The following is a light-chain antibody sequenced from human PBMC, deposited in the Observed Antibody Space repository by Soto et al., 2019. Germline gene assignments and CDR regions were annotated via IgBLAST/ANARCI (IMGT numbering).Light chain of an antibody. CDR2: GNS. CDR3: QSYDSSLSGWV. J-gene: IGLJ3*02. V-gene: IGLV1-40*01. CDR1: SSNIGAGYD. Sequence: QSVLTQPPSVSGAPGQRVTISCTGSSSNIGAGYDVHWYQQLPGTAPKLLIYGNSNRPSGVPDRFSGSESGTSASLAIIGLQAEDEADYYCQSYDSSLSGWVFGGGTKLTVL.